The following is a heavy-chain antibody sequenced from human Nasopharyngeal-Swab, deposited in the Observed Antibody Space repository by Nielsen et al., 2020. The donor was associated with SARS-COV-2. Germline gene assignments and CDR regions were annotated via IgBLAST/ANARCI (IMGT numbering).Heavy chain of an antibody. CDR2: IRYDGSNK. CDR3: ARTYDFWSYGMDV. V-gene: IGHV3-30*02. Sequence: GESLKISCAASGFTFSSYGMHWVRQAPGKGLEWVAFIRYDGSNKYYADSVKGRFTISRDNSKNTLYLQMNSLRAEDTAVYYCARTYDFWSYGMDVWGQGTTVTVSS. CDR1: GFTFSSYG. J-gene: IGHJ6*02. D-gene: IGHD3-3*01.